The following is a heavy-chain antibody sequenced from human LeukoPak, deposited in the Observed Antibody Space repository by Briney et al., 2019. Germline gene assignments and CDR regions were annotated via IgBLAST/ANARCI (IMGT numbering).Heavy chain of an antibody. CDR2: VNSNSGGT. V-gene: IGHV1-2*02. J-gene: IGHJ3*02. CDR3: ARETPGGAFDI. Sequence: ASVKVSCKASGYTFTGYYIHWVRQAPGQGLEWMGWVNSNSGGTNYAQKFQGRVTMTRDTSISTAYMELSRLRSDDTAVYYCARETPGGAFDIWGQGTMVTVSS. CDR1: GYTFTGYY. D-gene: IGHD2-15*01.